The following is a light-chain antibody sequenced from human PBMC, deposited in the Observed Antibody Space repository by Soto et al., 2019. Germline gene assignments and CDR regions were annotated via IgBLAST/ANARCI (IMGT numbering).Light chain of an antibody. CDR1: QSVGSSY. J-gene: IGKJ5*01. V-gene: IGKV3-20*01. Sequence: EIVLTQSPGTLSLSPGERAALSCGASQSVGSSYLAWYQQKPGQAPRLLIYGASSRATGIPDRFSGSGSGTDFTLTISRLEPEDVAVYYCQQYVSSQITFGQGTRLEIK. CDR3: QQYVSSQIT. CDR2: GAS.